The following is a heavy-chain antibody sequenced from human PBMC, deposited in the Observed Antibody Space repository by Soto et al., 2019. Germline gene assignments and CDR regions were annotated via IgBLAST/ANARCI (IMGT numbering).Heavy chain of an antibody. CDR2: ITGGGENT. J-gene: IGHJ5*02. CDR1: GFTFSSYA. CDR3: AKGRIAVAAPYNWFDP. Sequence: GGSLRLSCAASGFTFSSYAMSWVRQAPGKGLEWVSSITGGGENTHYADSVKGRFTISRDNSMNTLSLQVNTLRVEDTAVYHCAKGRIAVAAPYNWFDPWGQGTQVTVSS. V-gene: IGHV3-23*01. D-gene: IGHD6-19*01.